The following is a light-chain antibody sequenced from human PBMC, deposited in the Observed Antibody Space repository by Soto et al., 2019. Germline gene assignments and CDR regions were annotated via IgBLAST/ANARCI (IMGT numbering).Light chain of an antibody. CDR3: QHYNSYSEA. Sequence: DIQMTPSPSSLSASVEDRVIITCRASQSISNHLNWYQQKPGKAPKLLIYKASTLKSGVPSRFSGSGSGTEFTLTISSLQPDDFATYYCQHYNSYSEAFGQGTKVAIK. CDR2: KAS. J-gene: IGKJ1*01. CDR1: QSISNH. V-gene: IGKV1-5*03.